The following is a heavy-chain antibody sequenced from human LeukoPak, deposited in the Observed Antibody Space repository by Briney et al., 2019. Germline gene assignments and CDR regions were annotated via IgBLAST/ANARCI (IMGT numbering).Heavy chain of an antibody. CDR2: ISWNSGSI. CDR1: GFTFDDYA. CDR3: ARFETVAAKPIEH. J-gene: IGHJ1*01. V-gene: IGHV3-9*01. Sequence: GRSLRLSCAAYGFTFDDYAMHWVRQAPGKGLEWVSGISWNSGSIGYADSVKGRFTISRDNAKNSLYLQMNSLRAEDTALYYCARFETVAAKPIEHWGPGTLVTLSS. D-gene: IGHD6-19*01.